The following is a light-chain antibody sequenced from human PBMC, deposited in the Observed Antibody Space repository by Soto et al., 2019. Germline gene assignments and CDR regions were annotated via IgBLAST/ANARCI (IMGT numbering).Light chain of an antibody. CDR2: EAN. V-gene: IGLV2-8*01. J-gene: IGLJ1*01. CDR3: SSFVASNNLRV. CDR1: SSDVGAYNY. Sequence: QSALAQPPSASGSPGQSVTISCTGTSSDVGAYNYVSWYQQHPGKAPKLILYEANQRPSGVPDRFSGSKSGNTASLTVSGLQAEDEADYYCSSFVASNNLRVFGTGTKV.